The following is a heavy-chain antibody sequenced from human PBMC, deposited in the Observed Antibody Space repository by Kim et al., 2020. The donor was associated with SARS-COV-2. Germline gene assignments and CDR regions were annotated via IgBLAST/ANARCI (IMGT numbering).Heavy chain of an antibody. V-gene: IGHV4-59*01. Sequence: SETLSLTCTVSGGSITSYYWSWIRQPPGKGLEWIGYIYYNGATNYNPSLKSRVTISVDTSKKQFSLKLSSVTTADTAVYYCARENHNPYSSGCHDFDYWGQGTLVTVSS. CDR2: IYYNGAT. D-gene: IGHD6-19*01. CDR1: GGSITSYY. J-gene: IGHJ4*02. CDR3: ARENHNPYSSGCHDFDY.